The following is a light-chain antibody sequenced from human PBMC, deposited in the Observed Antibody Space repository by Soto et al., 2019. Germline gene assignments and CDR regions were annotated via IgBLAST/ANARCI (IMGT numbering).Light chain of an antibody. Sequence: EIVMTQSPATLSVSPGERATLSCRASRSVNSNLAWCQQKPGQAPRLLIYDASTRATGIPDRFSGGGSGTEFTLTISSLQSEDFVVYYCQQYNSWPPITFGQGTRLEIK. CDR2: DAS. CDR3: QQYNSWPPIT. CDR1: RSVNSN. V-gene: IGKV3-15*01. J-gene: IGKJ5*01.